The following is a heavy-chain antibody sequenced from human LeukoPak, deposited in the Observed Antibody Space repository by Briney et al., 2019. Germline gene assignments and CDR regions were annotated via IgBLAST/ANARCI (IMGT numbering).Heavy chain of an antibody. V-gene: IGHV3-9*01. CDR2: ISWNSGSI. D-gene: IGHD1-26*01. J-gene: IGHJ4*02. CDR1: GFTFDDYA. Sequence: PGGSLRLSCAASGFTFDDYAMHWVRQAPGKGLEWVSGISWNSGSIGYADSVKGRFTISRDNTKNSLYLQMNSLRAEDTALYYCAKDKWELPLGPFDYWGQGTLVTVSS. CDR3: AKDKWELPLGPFDY.